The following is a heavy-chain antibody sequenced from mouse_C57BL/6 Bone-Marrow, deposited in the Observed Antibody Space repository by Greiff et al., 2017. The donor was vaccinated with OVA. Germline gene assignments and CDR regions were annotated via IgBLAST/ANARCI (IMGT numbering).Heavy chain of an antibody. CDR2: IRSKSNNYAT. D-gene: IGHD2-3*01. CDR3: VRLTDGYNWYFDV. V-gene: IGHV10-1*01. CDR1: GFSFNTYA. Sequence: DAGGGLVQPKGSLKLSCAASGFSFNTYAMNWVRQAPGKGLEWVARIRSKSNNYATYYADSVKDRFTISRDDSESMLYLQMNNLKTEDTAMYYCVRLTDGYNWYFDVWGTGTTVTVSS. J-gene: IGHJ1*03.